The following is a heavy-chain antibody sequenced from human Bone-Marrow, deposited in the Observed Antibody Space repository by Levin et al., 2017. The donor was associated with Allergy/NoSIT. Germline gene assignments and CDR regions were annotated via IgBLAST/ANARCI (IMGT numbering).Heavy chain of an antibody. Sequence: GASVKVSCKTSGYVFATHYMHWVRQAPRQGLEWMGLIDPSGCATTYAQNFQGRVTVTRDASTATVYLELTNLTSEDTGIYYCTRDNRMPVGGTGWFDPWGQGTLVTVCS. CDR3: TRDNRMPVGGTGWFDP. CDR2: IDPSGCAT. D-gene: IGHD4-23*01. J-gene: IGHJ5*02. CDR1: GYVFATHY. V-gene: IGHV1-46*03.